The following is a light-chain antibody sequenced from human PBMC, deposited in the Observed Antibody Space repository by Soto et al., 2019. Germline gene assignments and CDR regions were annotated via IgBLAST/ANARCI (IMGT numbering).Light chain of an antibody. CDR2: NVS. Sequence: EVVMTQSPLSLPVTLGQPASISCRSSQSLAYIDGNTYLTWFHQRPGQSPRRLIYNVSNRDSGVPDRFSGSWSRSDFTLKISRVEAEDVGIYYCKQSTHWPPYTFGQGTKLEIK. CDR3: KQSTHWPPYT. V-gene: IGKV2-30*01. J-gene: IGKJ2*01. CDR1: QSLAYIDGNTY.